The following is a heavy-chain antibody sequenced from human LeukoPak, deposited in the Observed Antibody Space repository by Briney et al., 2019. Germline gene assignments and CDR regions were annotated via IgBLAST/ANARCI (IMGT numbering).Heavy chain of an antibody. J-gene: IGHJ5*02. CDR2: INHSGST. CDR3: ARRNYGSGRGLNWFDP. D-gene: IGHD3-10*01. V-gene: IGHV4-34*01. Sequence: SETLSLTCAVYGGSFSGYYWSWIRQPPGKGPEWIGEINHSGSTNYNQSLKSRVTISVDTSKNQFSLKLSSVTAADTAVYYCARRNYGSGRGLNWFDPWGQGTLVTVSS. CDR1: GGSFSGYY.